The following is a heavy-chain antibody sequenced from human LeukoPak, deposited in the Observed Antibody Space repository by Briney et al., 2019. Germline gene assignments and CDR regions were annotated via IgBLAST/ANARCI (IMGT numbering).Heavy chain of an antibody. Sequence: GGSLRLSCAVSGFTFSRYGMHWVGQAPGKGVGWVAFIRYDGSNKYYADSVKGRFTIFRDNSKNTLYLQMNSLRAEDTAVYYCASTRLDYYISPGWGQGTLVTVSS. CDR2: IRYDGSNK. V-gene: IGHV3-30*02. CDR1: GFTFSRYG. J-gene: IGHJ4*02. CDR3: ASTRLDYYISPG. D-gene: IGHD3-9*01.